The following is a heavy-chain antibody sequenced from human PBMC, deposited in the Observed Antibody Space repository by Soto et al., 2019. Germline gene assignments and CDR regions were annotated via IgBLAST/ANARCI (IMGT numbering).Heavy chain of an antibody. CDR3: AHRSFGAGHTYFDY. V-gene: IGHV2-5*02. CDR1: GFSLRTSGVG. CDR2: IYWDDDQ. J-gene: IGHJ4*02. D-gene: IGHD6-13*01. Sequence: SGPTLVNPTQTLTLTCTFSGFSLRTSGVGVGWIRQPPGKALEWLALIYWDDDQRYSPSLKSRLTITRDTSKNQVVLTMTNMDPVVTATYFCAHRSFGAGHTYFDYWGQGTLVNVSS.